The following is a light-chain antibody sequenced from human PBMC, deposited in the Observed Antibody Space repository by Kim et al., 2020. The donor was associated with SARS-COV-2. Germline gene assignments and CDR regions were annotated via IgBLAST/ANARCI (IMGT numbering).Light chain of an antibody. V-gene: IGLV2-8*01. CDR2: EVS. J-gene: IGLJ1*01. CDR1: SSDVGGYND. CDR3: SSYAGKV. Sequence: GPPGQSGTISCTGTSSDVGGYNDVAWYQQHPGKAPKLMIYEVSKRPSGVPDRFSGSKSGNTASLTVSGLQAEDEADYYCSSYAGKVFGTGTKVTVL.